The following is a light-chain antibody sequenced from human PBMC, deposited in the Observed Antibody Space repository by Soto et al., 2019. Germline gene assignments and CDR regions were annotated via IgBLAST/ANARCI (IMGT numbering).Light chain of an antibody. V-gene: IGKV3-15*01. Sequence: EIVMTQSPATLSVSPGERATLSCRASQSISANLAWYQQKPGQAPRLLMYAASKRVTGIPARFSGSGLGTDFTLTISSLQSEDFAVYYCQQYNNWPPWTFGQGTKVEIK. J-gene: IGKJ1*01. CDR3: QQYNNWPPWT. CDR1: QSISAN. CDR2: AAS.